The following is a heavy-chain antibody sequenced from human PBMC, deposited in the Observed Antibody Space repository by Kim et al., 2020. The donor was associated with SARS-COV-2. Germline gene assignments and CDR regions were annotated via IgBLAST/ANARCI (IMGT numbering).Heavy chain of an antibody. J-gene: IGHJ3*02. D-gene: IGHD3-10*01. Sequence: YNDYAVSVESRITINPDTSKNQFSLQLNSVTPEDTAVYYCARGVSDAFDIWGQGTMVTVSS. V-gene: IGHV6-1*01. CDR2: YN. CDR3: ARGVSDAFDI.